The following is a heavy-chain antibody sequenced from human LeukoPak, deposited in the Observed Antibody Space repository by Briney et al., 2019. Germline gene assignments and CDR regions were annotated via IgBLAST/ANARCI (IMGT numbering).Heavy chain of an antibody. CDR2: IIHSGST. D-gene: IGHD7-27*01. CDR1: GGSFRGYY. CDR3: ARDNWGSNWFDP. J-gene: IGHJ5*02. Sequence: LETLSLTCAVYGGSFRGYYWSWIREPPGEGVEWIGEIIHSGSTNSNPPLQSRLTISADTSKNQSSLKLSSVTAAYTAVYYCARDNWGSNWFDPWGQGTLVTVSS. V-gene: IGHV4-34*12.